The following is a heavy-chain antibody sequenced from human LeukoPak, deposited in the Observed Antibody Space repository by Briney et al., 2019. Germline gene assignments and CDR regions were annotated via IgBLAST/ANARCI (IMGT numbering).Heavy chain of an antibody. J-gene: IGHJ4*02. V-gene: IGHV4-59*01. CDR3: ARALPVVGYGDYVGGFDY. Sequence: PSETLSLTCTVSGGSISSYYWSWIRQPPGKGLEWIGYIYYSGSTNYNSSLESRVTISLDTSKNQFSLKLTSVTAADTAIYYCARALPVVGYGDYVGGFDYWGQGTLVTVSS. D-gene: IGHD4-17*01. CDR2: IYYSGST. CDR1: GGSISSYY.